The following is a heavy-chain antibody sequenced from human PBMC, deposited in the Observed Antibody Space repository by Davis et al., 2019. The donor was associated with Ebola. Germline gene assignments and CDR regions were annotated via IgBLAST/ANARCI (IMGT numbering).Heavy chain of an antibody. J-gene: IGHJ1*01. Sequence: PGGSLRLSCAASGFTFSSYWMHWVRQAPGKGLVWVSRTNNDGTSTSYADSVKGRFTISRDNSKNTLYLQMNSLRAEDTAVYYCAKDTKMHYGDLLPHFQHWGQGTLVTVSS. CDR3: AKDTKMHYGDLLPHFQH. D-gene: IGHD4-17*01. CDR2: TNNDGTST. V-gene: IGHV3-74*01. CDR1: GFTFSSYW.